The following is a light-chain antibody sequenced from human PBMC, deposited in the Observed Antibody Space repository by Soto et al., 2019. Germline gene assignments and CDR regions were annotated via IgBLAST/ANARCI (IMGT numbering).Light chain of an antibody. CDR3: QQLNSYPHT. J-gene: IGKJ5*01. CDR2: AAS. V-gene: IGKV1-9*01. Sequence: DIQLTQSPSFLSASVGDRVTITCRSSQGISSYLAWYQQKPGKAPKLLIYAASTLQSGVPSRFSGSGSGTEFTLTISSLQPEDLETYYCQQLNSYPHTFGQGTRLEIK. CDR1: QGISSY.